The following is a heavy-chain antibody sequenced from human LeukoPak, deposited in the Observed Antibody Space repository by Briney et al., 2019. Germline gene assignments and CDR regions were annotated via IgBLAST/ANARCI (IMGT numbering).Heavy chain of an antibody. V-gene: IGHV3-53*01. D-gene: IGHD2-15*01. Sequence: GGSLRLSCAASGFTFSSYAMSWVRQAPGKGLEWVSVVYYDGSTYYADSVKGRFTISRDSSKNTLYLQMNSLRADDTAVYYCASPGYCSGSVCYSGYFQHWGQGTLVTVSS. CDR3: ASPGYCSGSVCYSGYFQH. CDR2: VYYDGST. J-gene: IGHJ1*01. CDR1: GFTFSSYA.